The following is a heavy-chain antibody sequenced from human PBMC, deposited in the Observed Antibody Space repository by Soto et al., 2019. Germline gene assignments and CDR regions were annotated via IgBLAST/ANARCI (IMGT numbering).Heavy chain of an antibody. CDR2: ISYDGSNK. V-gene: IGHV3-30*18. D-gene: IGHD2-2*01. J-gene: IGHJ6*02. CDR3: AKGPYCSSTSCPYYYGMDV. Sequence: LRLSCAASGFTFSSYGMHWVRQAPGKGLEWVAVISYDGSNKYYADSVKGRFTISRDNSKNTLYLQMSSLRAEDTAVYYCAKGPYCSSTSCPYYYGMDVWGQGTTATVAS. CDR1: GFTFSSYG.